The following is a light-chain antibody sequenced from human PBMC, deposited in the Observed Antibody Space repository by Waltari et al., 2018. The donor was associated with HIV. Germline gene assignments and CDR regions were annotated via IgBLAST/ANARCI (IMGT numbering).Light chain of an antibody. V-gene: IGKV3-15*01. Sequence: DIVMTQSPATLSVSPGERATLSCRASQSVSSNLAWYQQKPGQAPRLLIYGASTRATGIPARFSGSGSGTDFTLTISSLQSEDFAVYYCQQHNNWPPWTFGQGTKVEIK. J-gene: IGKJ1*01. CDR2: GAS. CDR3: QQHNNWPPWT. CDR1: QSVSSN.